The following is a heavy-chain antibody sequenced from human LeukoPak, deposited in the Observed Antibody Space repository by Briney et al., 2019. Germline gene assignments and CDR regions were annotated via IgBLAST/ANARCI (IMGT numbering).Heavy chain of an antibody. CDR2: INSDGSIT. V-gene: IGHV3-74*01. CDR3: ARGLVPGFLDY. J-gene: IGHJ4*02. CDR1: GFTFSSSW. D-gene: IGHD4-11*01. Sequence: QPGGSLRLSCAASGFTFSSSWMYWVRQAPGKGLVWVSRINSDGSITTYADSVKGRFTISRDNAKNTLYLQMNSLRAEDTAVYYCARGLVPGFLDYWGQGTPVTVSS.